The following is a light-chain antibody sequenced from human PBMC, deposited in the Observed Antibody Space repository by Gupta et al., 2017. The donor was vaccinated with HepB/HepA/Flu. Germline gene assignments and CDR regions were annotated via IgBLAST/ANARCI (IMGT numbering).Light chain of an antibody. V-gene: IGKV2-30*02. J-gene: IGKJ1*01. CDR1: QSLVHTDGNIF. CDR2: KVS. Sequence: EVVMTQSPLSLPVTLGQSASISCKSSQSLVHTDGNIFLNWFHQRPGQSPRRLIYKVSNRDSGVPDRFSGSGSDTDFTLKISRVEAEEVGVYYCMQGTFGRTFGPGTKVEI. CDR3: MQGTFGRT.